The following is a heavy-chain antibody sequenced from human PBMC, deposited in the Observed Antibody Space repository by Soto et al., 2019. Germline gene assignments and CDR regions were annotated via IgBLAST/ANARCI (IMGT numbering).Heavy chain of an antibody. V-gene: IGHV3-23*01. J-gene: IGHJ4*02. Sequence: PGGSLRLSCAASGFTFSISAVSWVRQAPGKGLEWVSLISGSGSSTYYADSVKGHFTISRDNSKNTMYLQMNSLRAEDTAVYYCAKGRSNGIDYWGQGTLVTVSS. D-gene: IGHD6-19*01. CDR2: ISGSGSST. CDR1: GFTFSISA. CDR3: AKGRSNGIDY.